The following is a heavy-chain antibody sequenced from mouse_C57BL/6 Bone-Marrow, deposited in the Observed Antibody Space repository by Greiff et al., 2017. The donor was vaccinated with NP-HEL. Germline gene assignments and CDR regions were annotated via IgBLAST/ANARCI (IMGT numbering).Heavy chain of an antibody. D-gene: IGHD1-1*01. CDR2: ISSCGSYT. J-gene: IGHJ2*01. V-gene: IGHV5-6*01. CDR1: GFTFSSYG. Sequence: EVHLVESGGDLVKPGGSLKLSCAASGFTFSSYGMSWVRQTPDKRLEWVATISSCGSYTYYPDCVLVRFTFSCAHAMHTPFLQMSSLKSEDTAMYNCARQSGSSFDYWGQGTTLTVSS. CDR3: ARQSGSSFDY.